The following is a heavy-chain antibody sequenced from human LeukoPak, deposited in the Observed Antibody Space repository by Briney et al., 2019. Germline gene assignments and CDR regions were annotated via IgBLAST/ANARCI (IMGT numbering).Heavy chain of an antibody. J-gene: IGHJ4*02. Sequence: GGSLRLPCAASGFTFSSYEMNWVRQAPGKGLEWVSYISSSGSTIYYADSVKGQFTISRDNAKNSLYLQMNSLRAEDTAVYYCARSTAVAGEYYFDYWGQGTLVTVSS. D-gene: IGHD6-19*01. CDR1: GFTFSSYE. V-gene: IGHV3-48*03. CDR3: ARSTAVAGEYYFDY. CDR2: ISSSGSTI.